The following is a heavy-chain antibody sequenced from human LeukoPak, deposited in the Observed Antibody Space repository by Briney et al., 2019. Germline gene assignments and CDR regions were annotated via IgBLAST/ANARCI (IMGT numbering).Heavy chain of an antibody. J-gene: IGHJ4*02. CDR3: AKEQAPIAVAGTSPFDY. D-gene: IGHD6-19*01. CDR1: GFTFSSYG. CDR2: ISYDGSNK. V-gene: IGHV3-30*18. Sequence: GGSLRLSCAASGFTFSSYGMHWVRQAPGKGLEWVAVISYDGSNKYYADSVKGRFTISRDNSKNTLYLQMNSLRAEDTAVYYCAKEQAPIAVAGTSPFDYWGQGTLVTVSS.